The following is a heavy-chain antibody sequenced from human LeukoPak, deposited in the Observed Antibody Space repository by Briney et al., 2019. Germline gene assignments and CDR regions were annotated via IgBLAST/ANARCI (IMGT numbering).Heavy chain of an antibody. V-gene: IGHV1-69*01. CDR3: ARGGRGYSSKTFDY. CDR1: GGTFSSYA. Sequence: SSVKVSCKASGGTFSSYAISWVRQAPGQGLEWMGGIIPIFGTANYAQKFQGRVTITADESTSTAYMELSSLRSEDTAVYYCARGGRGYSSKTFDYWGQGTLVTVSS. J-gene: IGHJ4*02. D-gene: IGHD6-13*01. CDR2: IIPIFGTA.